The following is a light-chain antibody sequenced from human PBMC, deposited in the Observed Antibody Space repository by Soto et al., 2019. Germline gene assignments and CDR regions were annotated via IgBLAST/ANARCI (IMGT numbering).Light chain of an antibody. V-gene: IGLV7-46*01. CDR1: TGAVTTGHY. Sequence: QTVVTQEPSLTVSPGGTVTLTCGSNTGAVTTGHYPYWFQQKPGQAPRTLIYDTNNIHSWTPARFSGSLLGGKAALTLSGAQPEDEADYYCLLSYRGVGVFGGGTKLTVL. CDR3: LLSYRGVGV. CDR2: DTN. J-gene: IGLJ2*01.